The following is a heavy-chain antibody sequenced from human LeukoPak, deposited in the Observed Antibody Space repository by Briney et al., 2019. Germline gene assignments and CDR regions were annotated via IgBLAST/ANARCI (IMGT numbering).Heavy chain of an antibody. J-gene: IGHJ4*02. Sequence: SQTLSLTCTVSGDSISGYYWSWIRQPPGKGLEWIGYVYHTGHTHYSPSLKSRVTVSLDTSRNQVSLILSSVTAADTAVYYCARHRFGHLFDYWGQGTLVFASS. D-gene: IGHD3-16*01. CDR2: VYHTGHT. CDR1: GDSISGYY. CDR3: ARHRFGHLFDY. V-gene: IGHV4-59*01.